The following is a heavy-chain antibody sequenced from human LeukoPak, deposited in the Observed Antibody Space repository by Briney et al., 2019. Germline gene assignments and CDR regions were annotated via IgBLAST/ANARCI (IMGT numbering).Heavy chain of an antibody. CDR3: ARELRQKGYCSSTSCYENGMDV. Sequence: PSETLSLTCTVSGGSISSYYWSWIRQPPGKGLEWIGYIYYSGSTNYNPSLKSRVTISVDTSKNQFSLKLSSVTAADTAVYYCARELRQKGYCSSTSCYENGMDVWGQGTTVTVFS. V-gene: IGHV4-59*01. CDR2: IYYSGST. D-gene: IGHD2-2*01. CDR1: GGSISSYY. J-gene: IGHJ6*02.